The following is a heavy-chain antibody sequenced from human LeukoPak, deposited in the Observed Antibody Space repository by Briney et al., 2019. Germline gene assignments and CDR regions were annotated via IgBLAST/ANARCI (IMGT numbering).Heavy chain of an antibody. Sequence: SVKVSCKASGGTFSSYAISWVRQAPGQGLEWMGGIIPIFGTANYAQKFQGRVTITADESTSTAYMGLSSLRAEDTALYYCAKDPSEGSGYQVAFDIWGQGTMVTVSS. D-gene: IGHD3-22*01. CDR2: IIPIFGTA. CDR1: GGTFSSYA. V-gene: IGHV1-69*13. CDR3: AKDPSEGSGYQVAFDI. J-gene: IGHJ3*02.